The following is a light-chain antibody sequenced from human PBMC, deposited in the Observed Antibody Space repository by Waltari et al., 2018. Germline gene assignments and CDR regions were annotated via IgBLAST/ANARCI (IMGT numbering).Light chain of an antibody. CDR1: SSDDGGKNY. CDR3: CSYAGSYTWV. CDR2: DVS. J-gene: IGLJ3*02. V-gene: IGLV2-11*01. Sequence: ALTQTHSVSGSHGQSVNISYTGTSSDDGGKNYVSWYQQHPGKAPKLMIYDVSKRPSGVPDRFSGSKSGNTASLTISGLQAEDEADYYCCSYAGSYTWVFGGGTKLTVL.